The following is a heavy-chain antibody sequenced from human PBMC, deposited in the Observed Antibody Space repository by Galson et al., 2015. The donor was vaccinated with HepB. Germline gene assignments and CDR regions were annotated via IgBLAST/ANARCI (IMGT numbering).Heavy chain of an antibody. Sequence: SLRLSCAAAGFTLSNYNMNWVRQAPGKGLEWVSYIGRSVSNIYYADSVKGRFTISRDSAKNSLYLQMNSLRAEDTAVYYCARTQWLAIDYWGQGILVTVSS. CDR1: GFTLSNYN. D-gene: IGHD6-19*01. V-gene: IGHV3-48*01. CDR2: IGRSVSNI. CDR3: ARTQWLAIDY. J-gene: IGHJ4*02.